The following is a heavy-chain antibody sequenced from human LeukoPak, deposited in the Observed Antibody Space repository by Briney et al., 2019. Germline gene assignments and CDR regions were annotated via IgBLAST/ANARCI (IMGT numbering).Heavy chain of an antibody. D-gene: IGHD3-10*01. Sequence: ASVKVSCKVSGYTLTELSMHWVRQAPGKGLEWMGGFDPEDGETIYAQKFQGRVTLTEDTSTDTAYMELSSLRSEDTAVYYCATDSRGVGNAFDIWGQGTMVTVSS. V-gene: IGHV1-24*01. CDR1: GYTLTELS. CDR2: FDPEDGET. J-gene: IGHJ3*02. CDR3: ATDSRGVGNAFDI.